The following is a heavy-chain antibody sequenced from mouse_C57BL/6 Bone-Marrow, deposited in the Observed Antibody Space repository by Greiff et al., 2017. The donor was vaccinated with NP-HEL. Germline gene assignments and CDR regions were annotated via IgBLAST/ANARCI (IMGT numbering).Heavy chain of an antibody. D-gene: IGHD1-1*01. J-gene: IGHJ2*01. CDR2: INPSSGYT. Sequence: VQLQQSGAELARPGASVKMSCKASGYTFTSYTMHWVKQRPGQGLEWIGYINPSSGYTKYNQKFKDKATLTADKSSSTAYMQLSSLTSEDSAVYYCARPLYGSSFDYWGKGTTLTVSS. CDR1: GYTFTSYT. CDR3: ARPLYGSSFDY. V-gene: IGHV1-4*01.